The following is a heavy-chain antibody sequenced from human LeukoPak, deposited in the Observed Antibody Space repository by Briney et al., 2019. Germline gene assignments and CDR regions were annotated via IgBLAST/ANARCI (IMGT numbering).Heavy chain of an antibody. D-gene: IGHD3-16*01. V-gene: IGHV3-11*04. Sequence: GGSLRLSCAASGFTFSDYYMSWIRQAPGKGLEWVSYISSSSRTIYYADSVKGRFTISRDNAKNSLYLQINSLRAEDTAVYYCAGGARGYNWYFDLWGRGTLVTVSS. CDR3: AGGARGYNWYFDL. CDR2: ISSSSRTI. J-gene: IGHJ2*01. CDR1: GFTFSDYY.